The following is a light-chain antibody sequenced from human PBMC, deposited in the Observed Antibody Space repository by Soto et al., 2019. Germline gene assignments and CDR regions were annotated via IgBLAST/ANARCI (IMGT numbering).Light chain of an antibody. CDR3: QQYGTSPGVFP. CDR1: QSVSSSY. Sequence: EIVLTQSPGTLSLSPGERATLSCRASQSVSSSYLAWYQQKPGQAPRLLIYGASSRATGIPDRFSGSGSGTDFPLTISRLGLEVLAVYSCQQYGTSPGVFPFGPGPKWISN. V-gene: IGKV3-20*01. CDR2: GAS. J-gene: IGKJ3*01.